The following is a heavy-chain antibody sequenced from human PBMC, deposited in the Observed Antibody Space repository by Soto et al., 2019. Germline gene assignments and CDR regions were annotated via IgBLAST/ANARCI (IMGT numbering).Heavy chain of an antibody. CDR1: GGSISSSGDY. Sequence: SETLSLTCTVSGGSISSSGDYWGWIRQPPGKGLEWIGSISDSGSTYYNPSLKSRITISVDTSKNQFSLKLNSVSASDTAVFYCARGHGGITVFGAPGHFDYWGQGTPVTVSS. J-gene: IGHJ4*02. V-gene: IGHV4-39*01. CDR2: ISDSGST. CDR3: ARGHGGITVFGAPGHFDY. D-gene: IGHD3-3*01.